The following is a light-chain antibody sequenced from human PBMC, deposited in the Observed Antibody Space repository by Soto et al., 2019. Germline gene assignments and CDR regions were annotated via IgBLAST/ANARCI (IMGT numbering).Light chain of an antibody. J-gene: IGKJ1*01. Sequence: VLAQSPATLSVSQGERATLSCRASHNIKTSLAWYQHKPGQAPRLLLYGAYNRATGIPDRFSGSGSGTDFTLTISRLAPEDFAVYYCQQYGSSGTFGQGTKVDIK. CDR1: HNIKTS. V-gene: IGKV3-20*01. CDR3: QQYGSSGT. CDR2: GAY.